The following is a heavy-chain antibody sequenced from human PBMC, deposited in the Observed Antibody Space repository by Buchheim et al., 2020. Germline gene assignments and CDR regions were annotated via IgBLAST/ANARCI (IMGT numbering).Heavy chain of an antibody. CDR1: GYTFTGYY. V-gene: IGHV1-2*04. J-gene: IGHJ4*02. CDR3: AREDYYGSGSDQNYFDY. Sequence: QVQLVQSGAEVKKPGASVKVSCKASGYTFTGYYMHWVRQAPGQGLEWMGWINPNSGGTNYAQKFQGWVTMTRDTSISTAYMELSRLRSDDTAVYYCAREDYYGSGSDQNYFDYWGQGTL. CDR2: INPNSGGT. D-gene: IGHD3-10*01.